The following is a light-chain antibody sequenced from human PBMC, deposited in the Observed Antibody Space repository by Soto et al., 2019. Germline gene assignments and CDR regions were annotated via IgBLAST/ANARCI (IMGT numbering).Light chain of an antibody. V-gene: IGKV3-15*01. CDR2: GAS. CDR1: QSVSSN. Sequence: EIVMTQSPATLSVSPGERATLSCRASQSVSSNLAWYQQKPGQHPRLLIYGASTRATGIPARFSGSGSGTEFTLTISSLQSEDFAVYYCQPYNNWPYTFGQGTKLEIK. CDR3: QPYNNWPYT. J-gene: IGKJ2*01.